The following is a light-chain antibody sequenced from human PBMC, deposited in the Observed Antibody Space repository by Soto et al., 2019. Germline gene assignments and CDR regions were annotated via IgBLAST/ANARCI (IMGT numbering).Light chain of an antibody. V-gene: IGLV1-47*01. J-gene: IGLJ3*02. CDR2: RNT. CDR1: NSSIGSNY. Sequence: QSVVTQPPSASGAPGQRVTIACSASNSSIGSNYVYWYQQLPGTAPRLLIFRNTQRPSGVPDRFSGSKSGTSASLAISGLRSEDVADYYCASWDDSRSEVVFGGGTKLTVL. CDR3: ASWDDSRSEVV.